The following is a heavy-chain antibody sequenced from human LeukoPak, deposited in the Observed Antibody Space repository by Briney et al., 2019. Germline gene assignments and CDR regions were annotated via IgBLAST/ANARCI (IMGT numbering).Heavy chain of an antibody. V-gene: IGHV3-30*18. CDR2: ISYDGSNK. J-gene: IGHJ4*02. D-gene: IGHD3-10*01. CDR1: GFTFSSYG. CDR3: AKQGPQWFGGYFDY. Sequence: PGGSLRLSCAASGFTFSSYGMHWVRQAPGKGLEWVAVISYDGSNKYYADSVKGRFTISRDNSKNTLYLQMNSLRAEDTAVYYCAKQGPQWFGGYFDYWGQGTLVTVSS.